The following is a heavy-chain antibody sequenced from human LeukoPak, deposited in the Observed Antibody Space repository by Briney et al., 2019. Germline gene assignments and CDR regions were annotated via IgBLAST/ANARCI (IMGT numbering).Heavy chain of an antibody. CDR2: ISYEDGTNK. CDR3: ATINDVSDY. Sequence: PGRSLRLSCAASGFTFRSFVMHWVRQAPGKGLEWVAAISYEDGTNKYYADSVKGRFTISRDNSQNTLYLQMNTLRAEDTAVYYCATINDVSDYWGQGTLVTVSS. CDR1: GFTFRSFV. V-gene: IGHV3-30-3*01. J-gene: IGHJ4*02.